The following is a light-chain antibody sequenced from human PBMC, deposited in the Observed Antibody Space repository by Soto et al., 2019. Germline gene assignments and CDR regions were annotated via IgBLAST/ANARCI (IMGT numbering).Light chain of an antibody. V-gene: IGLV2-23*02. J-gene: IGLJ1*01. CDR2: EDS. CDR3: CSYAGTTNV. Sequence: QSVLTQPASVSVSPGQSITISCTGTSSDVGSYKFVSWYQHHPGKAPKLMIYEDSKRPSGVSDRFSGSKSGNTASLTISGLQADDEADYYCCSYAGTTNVFGTGTKVTVL. CDR1: SSDVGSYKF.